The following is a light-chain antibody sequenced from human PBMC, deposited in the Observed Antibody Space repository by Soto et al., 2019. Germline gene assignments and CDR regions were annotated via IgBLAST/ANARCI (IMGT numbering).Light chain of an antibody. CDR1: SGSVSTSNY. CDR2: STK. CDR3: VLSLDSGFWV. V-gene: IGLV8-61*01. Sequence: QTVVTQEPSFSVSPGGTVTLTCDLSSGSVSTSNYPSWYQQTPGQAPRTLIYSTKSRSSGVPDRFSGSILGSKAALTITGAQAEDESDYYCVLSLDSGFWVFGGGTKVTVL. J-gene: IGLJ3*02.